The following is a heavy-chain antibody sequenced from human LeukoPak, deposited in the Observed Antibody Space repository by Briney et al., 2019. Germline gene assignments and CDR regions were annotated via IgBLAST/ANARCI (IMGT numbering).Heavy chain of an antibody. CDR2: ISGTGGSA. CDR1: GFTFTTYA. J-gene: IGHJ3*02. V-gene: IGHV3-23*01. D-gene: IGHD2-21*02. CDR3: AKDRGTYCGGDCYSDI. Sequence: PGGSLRLSCAASGFTFTTYAMSWVRQAPGKGLEWVSTISGTGGSAYYADSVKGRFTISRDNSKNTLYLQMNSLSAEDTAVYYCAKDRGTYCGGDCYSDIWGQGTMVTVSS.